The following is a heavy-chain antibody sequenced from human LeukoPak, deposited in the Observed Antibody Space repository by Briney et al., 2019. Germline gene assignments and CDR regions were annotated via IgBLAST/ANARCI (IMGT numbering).Heavy chain of an antibody. J-gene: IGHJ4*02. Sequence: SETLSLTCTVSGGSISSYYWSWIRQPPGKGLEWIGYIYYSGSTTYNPSLKSRVTISVDTSKNHFSLKLSTVTAADTAVYYCARVGVRRFYIAAAGAFDYWGQGTLVTVSS. V-gene: IGHV4-59*01. D-gene: IGHD6-13*01. CDR1: GGSISSYY. CDR2: IYYSGST. CDR3: ARVGVRRFYIAAAGAFDY.